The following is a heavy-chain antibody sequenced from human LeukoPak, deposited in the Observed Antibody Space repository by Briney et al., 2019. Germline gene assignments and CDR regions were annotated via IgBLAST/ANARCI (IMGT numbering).Heavy chain of an antibody. CDR3: ARVTTIFGVVTLYYFDY. Sequence: SETLSLTCTVSGGSISSSSYYWGWIRQPPGKGLEWIGSIYYSGSTYYNPSLKSRVTISVDRSKNQFSLKLSSVTAADTAVYYCARVTTIFGVVTLYYFDYWGQGTLVTVSS. V-gene: IGHV4-39*07. CDR1: GGSISSSSYY. J-gene: IGHJ4*02. D-gene: IGHD3-3*01. CDR2: IYYSGST.